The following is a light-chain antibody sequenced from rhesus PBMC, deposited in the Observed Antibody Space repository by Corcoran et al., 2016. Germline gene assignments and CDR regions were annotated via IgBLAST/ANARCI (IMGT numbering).Light chain of an antibody. V-gene: IGKV1-22*01. Sequence: DIQMTQSPSSLSASVGDTVTITCRASQSISSWLAWYQQKPGNAPKLLIYKASSLQSGVPSRFRGSGYGTDFTLTISSLQSEDFATYYCQQYSSSPRTFGQGTKVEIK. CDR3: QQYSSSPRT. CDR2: KAS. J-gene: IGKJ1*01. CDR1: QSISSW.